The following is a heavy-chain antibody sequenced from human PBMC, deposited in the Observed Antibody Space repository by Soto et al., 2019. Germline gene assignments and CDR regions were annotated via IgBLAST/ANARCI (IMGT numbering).Heavy chain of an antibody. CDR1: GFTFSSYG. J-gene: IGHJ6*02. Sequence: PVGSLRLSCAASGFTFSSYGMHWVRQAPGKGLEWVAVISYDGSNKYYADSVKGRFTISRDNSKNTLYLQMNSLRAEDTAVYYCAKDRAYYDFWSGYYRNHYYYYGMDVWGQGTTVTVSS. CDR2: ISYDGSNK. V-gene: IGHV3-30*18. CDR3: AKDRAYYDFWSGYYRNHYYYYGMDV. D-gene: IGHD3-3*01.